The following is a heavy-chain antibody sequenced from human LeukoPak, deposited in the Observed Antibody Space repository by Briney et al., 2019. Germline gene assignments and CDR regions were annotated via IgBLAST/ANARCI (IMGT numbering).Heavy chain of an antibody. CDR3: AKDDGAVAGTVFDY. J-gene: IGHJ4*02. CDR2: ISWNSGSI. CDR1: GFTFDDYA. V-gene: IGHV3-9*01. Sequence: GMSLRLSCAASGFTFDDYAMHWVRQAPGKGLEWVSGISWNSGSIGYADSVKGRFTISRDNAKNSLYLQMNSLRAEDTALYYCAKDDGAVAGTVFDYWGQGTLVTVSS. D-gene: IGHD6-19*01.